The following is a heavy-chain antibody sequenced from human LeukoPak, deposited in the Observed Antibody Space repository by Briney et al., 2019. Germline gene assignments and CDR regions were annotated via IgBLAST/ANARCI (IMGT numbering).Heavy chain of an antibody. Sequence: GGSLRLSCEASGFTFGNYAMNWVRQAPGEGLEWVSTISGTGSSTYYADSAKGRFTISRDNSKDTLFLQLNSLTAADTAMYFCAKASVAIPQYCNSWGQGTLVTVSS. CDR1: GFTFGNYA. D-gene: IGHD2-2*02. CDR3: AKASVAIPQYCNS. CDR2: ISGTGSST. V-gene: IGHV3-23*01. J-gene: IGHJ5*02.